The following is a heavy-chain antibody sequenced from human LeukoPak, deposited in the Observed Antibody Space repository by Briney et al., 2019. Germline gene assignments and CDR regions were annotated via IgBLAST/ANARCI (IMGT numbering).Heavy chain of an antibody. CDR2: IWYDGSNK. D-gene: IGHD3-3*01. CDR3: ARAGLRFLEWHWGRYFDY. CDR1: GFTFSSYG. V-gene: IGHV3-33*01. J-gene: IGHJ4*02. Sequence: GGSLRLSCAASGFTFSSYGMHWVRQAPGKGLEWVAVIWYDGSNKYYADSVKGRFTISRDNSKNTLYLQMNSLRAEDTAVYYCARAGLRFLEWHWGRYFDYWGQGTLVTVSS.